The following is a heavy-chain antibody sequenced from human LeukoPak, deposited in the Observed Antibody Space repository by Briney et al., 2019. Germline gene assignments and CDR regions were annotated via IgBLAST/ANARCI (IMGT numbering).Heavy chain of an antibody. V-gene: IGHV3-48*03. J-gene: IGHJ4*02. Sequence: PGGSLRLSCAASGFTFSSYEMNWVRQAPGKGLEWVSYISSSGGTMYHADSVKGRSTISRDNAKNSLYLQMNSLRAEDTAVYYCARGLILYWGQGTLVTVSS. CDR2: ISSSGGTM. D-gene: IGHD2-21*01. CDR3: ARGLILY. CDR1: GFTFSSYE.